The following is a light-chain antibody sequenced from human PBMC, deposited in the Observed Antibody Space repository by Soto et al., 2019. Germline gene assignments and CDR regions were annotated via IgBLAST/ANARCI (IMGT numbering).Light chain of an antibody. CDR1: QRVSNW. J-gene: IGKJ1*01. CDR2: DAS. V-gene: IGKV1-5*01. CDR3: QQYDSLWT. Sequence: DIQMTQSPSTLSASVGDRVTITCRASQRVSNWLAWYQQKPGKAPNLLIYDASSLASGVPSRFSGSGSGTEFTLTITSLQADDFATYYCQQYDSLWTSGQGTKVEIK.